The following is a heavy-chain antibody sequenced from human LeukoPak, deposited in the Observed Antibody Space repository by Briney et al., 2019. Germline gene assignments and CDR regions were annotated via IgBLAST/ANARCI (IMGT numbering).Heavy chain of an antibody. J-gene: IGHJ6*03. V-gene: IGHV3-7*01. CDR3: ARYGSGSFLFYYYYYMDV. Sequence: GGSLRLSCAASGFTFSSYWMSWVRQAPGKGLEWVANIKQDGSEKYYVDSVKGRFTISRDNAKNSLYLQMNSLRAEDTAVYYCARYGSGSFLFYYYYYMDVWGKGTTVTVSS. D-gene: IGHD3-10*01. CDR1: GFTFSSYW. CDR2: IKQDGSEK.